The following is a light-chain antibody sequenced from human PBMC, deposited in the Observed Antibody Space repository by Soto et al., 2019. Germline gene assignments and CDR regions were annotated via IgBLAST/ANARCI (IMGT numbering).Light chain of an antibody. CDR3: QQYESYPMT. CDR2: KAS. V-gene: IGKV1-5*03. CDR1: QSISSW. J-gene: IGKJ4*01. Sequence: DSQMTQFPSTLSASVGDSVTITCRASQSISSWLAWYQQKPGKAPKLLISKASTLQSGVPPRFSGSGSGTEFTLTISSLQPDDFATYYCQQYESYPMTFGGGTKVDIK.